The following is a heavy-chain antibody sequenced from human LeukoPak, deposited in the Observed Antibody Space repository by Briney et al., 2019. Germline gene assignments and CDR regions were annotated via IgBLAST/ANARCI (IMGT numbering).Heavy chain of an antibody. Sequence: SETLSLTCTVSGGSISSYYWSLIRQPPGKGLEWIGYIYYSGSTNYNPSLKSRVTIPVDTSKNQFSLKLSSVTAADTAVYYCARFTNDWFDPWGQGTLVTVSS. V-gene: IGHV4-59*01. CDR1: GGSISSYY. CDR2: IYYSGST. D-gene: IGHD2-8*01. J-gene: IGHJ5*02. CDR3: ARFTNDWFDP.